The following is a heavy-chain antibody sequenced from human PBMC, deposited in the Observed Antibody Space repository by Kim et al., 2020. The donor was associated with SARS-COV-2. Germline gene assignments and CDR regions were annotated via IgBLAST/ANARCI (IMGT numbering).Heavy chain of an antibody. CDR1: GGSISSYY. V-gene: IGHV4-59*01. CDR3: ARDAARVLPPV. CDR2: IYYSGST. Sequence: SETLSLTCTVSGGSISSYYWSWIRQPPGKGLEWIGYIYYSGSTNYNPSLKSRVTISVDTSKNQFSLKLSSVTAADTAVYYCARDAARVLPPVWGQGTLVTVSS. J-gene: IGHJ4*02. D-gene: IGHD2-15*01.